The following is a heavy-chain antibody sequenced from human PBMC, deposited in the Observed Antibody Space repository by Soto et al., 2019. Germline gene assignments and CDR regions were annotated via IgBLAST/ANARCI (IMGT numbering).Heavy chain of an antibody. CDR1: GFTFSSYA. J-gene: IGHJ4*02. CDR3: AKESLWMAVGGGIDY. CDR2: ISGSGGST. D-gene: IGHD6-19*01. V-gene: IGHV3-23*01. Sequence: EVPLLESGGGLVQPGGSLRLSCAASGFTFSSYAMSWVRQAPGKGLEWVSAISGSGGSTYYADSVKGRFTISRDNSENTLYLQMNGLRGEDTAVYYCAKESLWMAVGGGIDYWGQGALVTVSS.